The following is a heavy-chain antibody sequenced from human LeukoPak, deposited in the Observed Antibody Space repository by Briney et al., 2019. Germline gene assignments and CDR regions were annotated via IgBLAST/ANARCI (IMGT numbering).Heavy chain of an antibody. CDR3: ARGVPILL. Sequence: ASVKVSCKTSGYTFTDYYIHWVRQAPRQGLEWMGRINCITGDTRSAQKFQGRVTMTRDTSISTAYMELSSLRSEDTAVYYCARGVPILLWGQGTLVTVSS. CDR1: GYTFTDYY. CDR2: INCITGDT. D-gene: IGHD3-10*01. V-gene: IGHV1-2*06. J-gene: IGHJ4*02.